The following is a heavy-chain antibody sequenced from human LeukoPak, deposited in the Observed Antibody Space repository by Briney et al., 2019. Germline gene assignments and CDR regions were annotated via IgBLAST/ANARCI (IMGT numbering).Heavy chain of an antibody. CDR1: GFFFSSYS. D-gene: IGHD1-1*01. CDR3: ARSTGILDY. CDR2: ISSSSSPI. J-gene: IGHJ4*02. Sequence: GSLRLSCAASGFFFSSYSMNWVRQARGKGLEWVSYISSSSSPIYYADSVNGPFTISRDNAKNSLYLKTNSLRDEDTAVYYWARSTGILDYWGQGTLVTVSS. V-gene: IGHV3-48*02.